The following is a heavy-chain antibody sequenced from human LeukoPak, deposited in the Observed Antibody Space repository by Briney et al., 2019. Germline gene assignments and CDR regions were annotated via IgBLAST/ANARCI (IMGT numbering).Heavy chain of an antibody. V-gene: IGHV3-30*18. Sequence: GGSLRLSCVVSGLTFSSYGMHWVRQAPGKGLEWVAVISYNGSNKYYADSVKGRFTISRDNSKNTLYLQMNSLRAEDTAVFYCAKDAPPCSGGSCYSGYYFYGMDVWGKGTTVTVSS. CDR2: ISYNGSNK. J-gene: IGHJ6*04. D-gene: IGHD2-15*01. CDR3: AKDAPPCSGGSCYSGYYFYGMDV. CDR1: GLTFSSYG.